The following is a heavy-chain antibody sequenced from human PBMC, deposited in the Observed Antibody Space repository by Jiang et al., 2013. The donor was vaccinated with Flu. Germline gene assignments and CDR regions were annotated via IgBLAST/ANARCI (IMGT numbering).Heavy chain of an antibody. D-gene: IGHD2-8*02. Sequence: KASGYTFTSYYMHWVRQAPGQGLEWMGIINPSGGSTSYAQKFQGRVTMTRDTSTSTVYMELSSLRSEDTAVYYCARDLVAGLSYWYFDLWGRGTLVTVSS. CDR3: ARDLVAGLSYWYFDL. CDR2: INPSGGST. CDR1: GYTFTSYY. J-gene: IGHJ2*01. V-gene: IGHV1-46*03.